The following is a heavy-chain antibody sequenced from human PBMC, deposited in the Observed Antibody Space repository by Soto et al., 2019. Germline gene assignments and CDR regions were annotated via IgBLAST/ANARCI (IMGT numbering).Heavy chain of an antibody. J-gene: IGHJ6*03. Sequence: SETLSLTCAVYGGSFSGYYWSWIRQPPGKGLEWIGEINHSGSTNYNPSLKSRVTISVDTSKNQFSLKLSSVTAADTAVYYCARGTSSGYDRYVVIARDYYYYYRDVWGKGTTVTVSS. CDR2: INHSGST. V-gene: IGHV4-34*01. CDR1: GGSFSGYY. CDR3: ARGTSSGYDRYVVIARDYYYYYRDV. D-gene: IGHD2-21*01.